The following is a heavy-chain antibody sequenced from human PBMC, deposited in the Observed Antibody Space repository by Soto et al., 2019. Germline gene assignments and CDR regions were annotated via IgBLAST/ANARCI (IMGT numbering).Heavy chain of an antibody. CDR1: GFTFSSYA. V-gene: IGHV3-23*01. J-gene: IGHJ5*02. D-gene: IGHD6-6*01. CDR3: AKDLGRSSTNWFDP. CDR2: ISGSGGST. Sequence: GGSLRLSCAASGFTFSSYAMSWVRQAPGKGLEWVSAISGSGGSTYYADSVKGRFTISRDNSKNTLSLQMTNLRAEDTALYYCAKDLGRSSTNWFDPWGQGTLVTVSS.